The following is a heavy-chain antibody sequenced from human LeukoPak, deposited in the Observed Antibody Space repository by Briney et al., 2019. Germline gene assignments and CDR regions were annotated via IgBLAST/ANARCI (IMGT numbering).Heavy chain of an antibody. CDR1: GFTLINYA. J-gene: IGHJ4*02. Sequence: PGGSLRLSCAASGFTLINYAMTWVRRASGRGLEWVSTISGGAGSAYYADSVKGRFTISSDNSKNTLYLQMNSLRAEDTALYFCANSHKNAPGVLWGQGTLVTVSS. D-gene: IGHD3-16*01. V-gene: IGHV3-23*01. CDR3: ANSHKNAPGVL. CDR2: ISGGAGSA.